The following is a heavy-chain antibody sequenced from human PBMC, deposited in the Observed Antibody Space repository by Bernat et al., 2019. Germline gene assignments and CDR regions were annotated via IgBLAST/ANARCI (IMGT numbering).Heavy chain of an antibody. CDR1: VFTFSSYA. CDR2: ISYDGSNK. D-gene: IGHD1-26*01. CDR3: ARELFIGAFDI. J-gene: IGHJ3*02. V-gene: IGHV3-30-3*01. Sequence: QLQLVESWGCVVQPGRSLRLSCAASVFTFSSYAMHWVRQAPGKGLEWVAVISYDGSNKYYADSVKGRFTISRDNSKNTLYLQMNSLRAEDTAVYYCARELFIGAFDIWGQGKMVTVSS.